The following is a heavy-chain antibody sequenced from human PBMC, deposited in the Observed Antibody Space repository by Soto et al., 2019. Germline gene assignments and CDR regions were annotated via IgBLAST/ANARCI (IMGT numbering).Heavy chain of an antibody. CDR2: INPNGGST. D-gene: IGHD3-10*01. CDR3: ARAPWDRVRGFKEFEY. Sequence: QVQLVQSGAEVKKPGASVKVSCTASGYTFTNHYLHWVRQAPGQGLEWMGVINPNGGSTSYTQKFQGRVNITRDTPTSTVYMELASLGSEDTAVYYCARAPWDRVRGFKEFEYWGKGTLVTLSS. J-gene: IGHJ4*02. CDR1: GYTFTNHY. V-gene: IGHV1-46*01.